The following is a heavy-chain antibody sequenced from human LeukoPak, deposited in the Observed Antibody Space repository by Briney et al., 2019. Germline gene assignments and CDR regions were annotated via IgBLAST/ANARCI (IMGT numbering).Heavy chain of an antibody. V-gene: IGHV4-61*01. CDR3: ARMDYYDSSGFGYYFDY. D-gene: IGHD3-22*01. J-gene: IGHJ4*02. CDR2: IYYSGST. CDR1: GGSISSSSYY. Sequence: SETLSLTCTVSGGSISSSSYYWSWIRQPPGKGLEWIGYIYYSGSTNYNPSLKSRVTISVDTSKNQFSLKLSSVTAADTAVYYCARMDYYDSSGFGYYFDYWGQGTLVTVSS.